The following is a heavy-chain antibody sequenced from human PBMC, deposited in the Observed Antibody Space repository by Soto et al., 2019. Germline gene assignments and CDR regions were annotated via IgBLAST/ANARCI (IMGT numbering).Heavy chain of an antibody. CDR2: IIPIFGTA. CDR1: GGTFSSYA. J-gene: IGHJ4*02. D-gene: IGHD4-17*01. Sequence: QVQLVQSGAEVKKPGSSVKVSCKASGGTFSSYAISWVRQAPGQGLEWMGGIIPIFGTANYAQKLQGRVTITADESTSTAYMELSSLRSEDTAVYYCASPDYGDYDGGFDYWGQGTLVTVSS. V-gene: IGHV1-69*01. CDR3: ASPDYGDYDGGFDY.